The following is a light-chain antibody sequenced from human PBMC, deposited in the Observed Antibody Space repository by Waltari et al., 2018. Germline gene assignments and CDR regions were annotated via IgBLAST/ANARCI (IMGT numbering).Light chain of an antibody. J-gene: IGKJ4*01. CDR2: DAS. V-gene: IGKV1-33*01. Sequence: DIQMTQSHSFLSASVGNRVPITCQASQDISNYLNWYQQKPGKAPKLLIYDASNLETGVPSRFSGSGFGTDFTFTISSLQPEDIATYYCQQYDNHPLTFGGGTKVEIK. CDR3: QQYDNHPLT. CDR1: QDISNY.